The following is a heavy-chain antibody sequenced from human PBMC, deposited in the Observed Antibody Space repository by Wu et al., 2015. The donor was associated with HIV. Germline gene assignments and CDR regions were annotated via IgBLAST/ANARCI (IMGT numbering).Heavy chain of an antibody. V-gene: IGHV1-69*12. Sequence: QLVQSGAEVKKPGSSVKVSCKASGDAFSPYPINWVRQAPGQGLEWMGGIIPMFDTATYAQKFQGRVTISADESTSTAYMELRSLRSEDTAVYYCARVKDIVATIYFDSVGPGNPGHRLL. D-gene: IGHD5-12*01. CDR2: IIPMFDTA. J-gene: IGHJ4*02. CDR3: ARVKDIVATIYFDS. CDR1: GDAFSPYP.